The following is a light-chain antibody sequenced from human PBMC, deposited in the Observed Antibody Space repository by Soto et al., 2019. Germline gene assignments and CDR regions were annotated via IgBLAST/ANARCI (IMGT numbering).Light chain of an antibody. CDR2: DSS. CDR3: QYHTDWPPYT. Sequence: EMVLTQSPATLSLSPGDRATLSCRASQSVGRYLAWYQQRPGQAPRLLIYDSSNRVTGIPARFSGNGSGRDFTLTISSLEPEDFAVYYCQYHTDWPPYTFGQGTTQEI. CDR1: QSVGRY. J-gene: IGKJ2*01. V-gene: IGKV3-11*02.